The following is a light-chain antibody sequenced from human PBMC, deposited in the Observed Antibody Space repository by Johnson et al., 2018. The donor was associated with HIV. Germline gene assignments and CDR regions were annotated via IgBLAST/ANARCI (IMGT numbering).Light chain of an antibody. J-gene: IGLJ1*01. CDR1: SSNIGNNY. CDR3: GPWDSSLRTGF. V-gene: IGLV1-51*02. Sequence: QSVLTQPPSVSAAPGQKVTISCSGSSSNIGNNYVSWYQQLPGTAPKLFIYENNKRPSGIPDRFSGSKSGTSATLGITGLQTGDEADYYCGPWDSSLRTGFFGTGTKVTGL. CDR2: ENN.